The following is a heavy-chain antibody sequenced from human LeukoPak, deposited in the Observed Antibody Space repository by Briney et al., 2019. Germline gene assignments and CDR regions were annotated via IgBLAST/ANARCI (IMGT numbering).Heavy chain of an antibody. CDR2: IKPDGSAG. J-gene: IGHJ4*02. Sequence: GGSLRLSCATSGLTFSSNCMSWVRHVPGRGLDWVANIKPDGSAGYYAASVKGRFTVSRDNAKNSLYLQMNSLRVEDTAVYYCARANNSSWHNWGQGTLVTVSS. CDR3: ARANNSSWHN. CDR1: GLTFSSNC. V-gene: IGHV3-7*01. D-gene: IGHD6-13*01.